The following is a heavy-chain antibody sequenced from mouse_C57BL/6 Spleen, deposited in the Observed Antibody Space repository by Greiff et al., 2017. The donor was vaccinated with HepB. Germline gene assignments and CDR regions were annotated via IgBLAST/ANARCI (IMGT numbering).Heavy chain of an antibody. Sequence: QVQLQQSGAELVRPGASVKLSCKASGYTFTDYYINWVKQRPGQGLEWIARIYPGSGNTYYNEKFKGKATLTAEKSSSTAYMQLSSLTSEDSAVYFCAREGTTVVAKDYFDYWGQGTTLTVSS. CDR3: AREGTTVVAKDYFDY. V-gene: IGHV1-76*01. J-gene: IGHJ2*01. D-gene: IGHD1-1*01. CDR2: IYPGSGNT. CDR1: GYTFTDYY.